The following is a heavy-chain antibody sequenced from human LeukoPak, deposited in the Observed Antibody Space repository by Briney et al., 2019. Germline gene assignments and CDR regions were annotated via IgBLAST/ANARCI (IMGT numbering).Heavy chain of an antibody. D-gene: IGHD2-2*01. CDR1: GYTFTSYY. V-gene: IGHV1-46*01. CDR2: INPSGGST. CDR3: ARAVPAAIFDY. J-gene: IGHJ4*02. Sequence: ASVKVSCKASGYTFTSYYIHWVRQAPGQGLEWMGIINPSGGSTSYAQKFQGRVTITADKSTSTAYMELSSLRSEDTAVYYCARAVPAAIFDYWGQGTLVTVSS.